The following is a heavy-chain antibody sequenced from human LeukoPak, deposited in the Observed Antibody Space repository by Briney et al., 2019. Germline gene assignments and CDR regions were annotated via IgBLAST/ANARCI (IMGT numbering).Heavy chain of an antibody. Sequence: SETLSLTCTVSGGSINSYYWSWIRQPPGKELEWIGYIYYSGSTNYNPSLKSRVTISVDTSKNQFSLKLSSVTAADTAVYYCARVRAIWDAFDIWGQGTMVTVSS. CDR3: ARVRAIWDAFDI. CDR1: GGSINSYY. CDR2: IYYSGST. D-gene: IGHD3-3*01. J-gene: IGHJ3*02. V-gene: IGHV4-59*13.